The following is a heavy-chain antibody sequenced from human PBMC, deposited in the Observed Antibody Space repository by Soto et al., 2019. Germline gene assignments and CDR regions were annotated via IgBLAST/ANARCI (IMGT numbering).Heavy chain of an antibody. V-gene: IGHV3-30-3*01. Sequence: QVQLVESGGGVVQPGRSLRLSCAASGFTFSSYAMHWVRQAPGKGLEWVAVISYDGSNKYYADSVKGRFTISRDNSKNTLYLHMNSLRAEDTAVYYCARDQRMWQRPYYYYYGMAVWVQGTTVTVSS. CDR3: ARDQRMWQRPYYYYYGMAV. J-gene: IGHJ6*02. CDR1: GFTFSSYA. CDR2: ISYDGSNK. D-gene: IGHD6-25*01.